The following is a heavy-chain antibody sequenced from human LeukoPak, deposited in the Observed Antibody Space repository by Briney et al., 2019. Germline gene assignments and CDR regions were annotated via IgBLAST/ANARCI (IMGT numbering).Heavy chain of an antibody. CDR3: AREPLLY. J-gene: IGHJ4*02. Sequence: GGSLRLSCAASGFTFSSYAMHWVRQAPGKGLEGVAVISYDGSNKYYADSVKGRFTISRDNSKNTLYLQMNSLRAEDTAVYYCAREPLLYWGQGTLVTVSS. CDR1: GFTFSSYA. V-gene: IGHV3-30*04. CDR2: ISYDGSNK.